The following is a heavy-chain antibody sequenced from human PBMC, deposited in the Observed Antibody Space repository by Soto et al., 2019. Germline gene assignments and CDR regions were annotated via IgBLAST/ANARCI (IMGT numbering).Heavy chain of an antibody. CDR3: AAAHYYYDSSGYYTKYYYYGMDV. Sequence: GASVKVSCKASGGTFSSYAISWVRQAPGQGLEWMGGIIPIFGTANYAQKFQGRVTITADESTSTAYMELSSLRSEDTAVYYCAAAHYYYDSSGYYTKYYYYGMDVWGQGTSATVSS. J-gene: IGHJ6*02. CDR1: GGTFSSYA. D-gene: IGHD3-22*01. V-gene: IGHV1-69*13. CDR2: IIPIFGTA.